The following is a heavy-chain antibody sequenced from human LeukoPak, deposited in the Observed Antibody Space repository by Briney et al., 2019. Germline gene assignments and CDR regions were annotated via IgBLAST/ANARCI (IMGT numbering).Heavy chain of an antibody. Sequence: GESLKISCAASGFTFSSYAMSWVRQAPGKGLEWVSAISGSGGSTYYADSVKGRFTISRDNSKNTLYLQMNSLRAEDTAVYYCAKARLYQLPYPNFDYWGQGTLVTVSS. CDR1: GFTFSSYA. CDR3: AKARLYQLPYPNFDY. V-gene: IGHV3-23*01. J-gene: IGHJ4*02. CDR2: ISGSGGST. D-gene: IGHD2-2*01.